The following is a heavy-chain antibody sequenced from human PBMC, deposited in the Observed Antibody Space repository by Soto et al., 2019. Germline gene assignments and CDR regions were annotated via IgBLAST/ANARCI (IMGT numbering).Heavy chain of an antibody. Sequence: VQLRESGPGLVKPSQTLSLTCTVSGDSISSGNKYWSWIRQPPGKGLEWIGYVFSSGTTYYNPSLKGRVSISLDASENQCSLKLASVTDADAAVYYCARVPSPFDYYYAMDVWGQGTTVTVSS. V-gene: IGHV4-30-4*01. CDR3: ARVPSPFDYYYAMDV. CDR2: VFSSGTT. D-gene: IGHD3-16*01. J-gene: IGHJ6*02. CDR1: GDSISSGNKY.